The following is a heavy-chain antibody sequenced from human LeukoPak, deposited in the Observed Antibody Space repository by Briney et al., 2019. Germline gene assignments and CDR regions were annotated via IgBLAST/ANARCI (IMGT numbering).Heavy chain of an antibody. D-gene: IGHD3-3*01. J-gene: IGHJ4*02. Sequence: GASVKVSCKVSGYTLTELSMHWVRQAPGKGLEWMGGFDPEDGETIYAQKFQGRVTMTEDTSTDTAYMELSSLRAEDTAIYYCAKDYEPSTFSPAYYFDYWGQGILVTVSS. V-gene: IGHV1-24*01. CDR3: AKDYEPSTFSPAYYFDY. CDR2: FDPEDGET. CDR1: GYTLTELS.